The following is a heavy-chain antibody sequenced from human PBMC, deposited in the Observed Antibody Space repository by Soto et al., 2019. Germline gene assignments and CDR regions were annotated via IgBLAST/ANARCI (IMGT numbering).Heavy chain of an antibody. D-gene: IGHD5-18*01. Sequence: GSSVKVSCKASGYTFTGYYMHWVRQAPGQGLEWMGWINPNSGGTNYAQKFQGRVTMTRDTSISTAYMELSRLRSDDTAVYYCAVQSDSHHKTYSSSGMDVWGQGITVSVTS. CDR3: AVQSDSHHKTYSSSGMDV. J-gene: IGHJ6*02. CDR1: GYTFTGYY. CDR2: INPNSGGT. V-gene: IGHV1-2*02.